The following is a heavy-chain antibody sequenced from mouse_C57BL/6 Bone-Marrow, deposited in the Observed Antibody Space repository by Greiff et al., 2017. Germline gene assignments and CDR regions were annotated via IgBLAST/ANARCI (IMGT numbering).Heavy chain of an antibody. CDR2: IDPSDSYT. CDR1: GYTFTSYW. V-gene: IGHV1-69*01. J-gene: IGHJ1*03. CDR3: ARDSWYFDV. Sequence: VQLQQPGAELVMPGASVKLSCKASGYTFTSYWMHWVKQRPGQGLEWIGEIDPSDSYTNYNQKFKGKSTLTVDKSSSTAYMQLSSLTSEDAAVYYCARDSWYFDVWGTGTTVTVSS.